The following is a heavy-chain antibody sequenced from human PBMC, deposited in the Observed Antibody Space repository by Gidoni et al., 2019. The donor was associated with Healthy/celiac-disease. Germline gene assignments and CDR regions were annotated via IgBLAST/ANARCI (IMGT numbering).Heavy chain of an antibody. CDR3: ARGYSTGWCDF. D-gene: IGHD6-19*01. J-gene: IGHJ4*02. V-gene: IGHV3-21*01. CDR1: GFTFSSYS. CDR2: ISSSSSYI. Sequence: EVQLVESGGGLVKPGGSLRLSCEASGFTFSSYSMNWVRQAPGKGLEWVSFISSSSSYIYYADSVKGRFTTSRDNAKNSLYLQMNSLRAEDTAVYYCARGYSTGWCDFWGQGTLVTVSS.